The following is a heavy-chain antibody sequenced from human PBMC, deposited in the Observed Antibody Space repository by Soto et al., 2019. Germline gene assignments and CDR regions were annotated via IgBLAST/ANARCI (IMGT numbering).Heavy chain of an antibody. CDR3: ARHKFRFGENEGTWFDP. D-gene: IGHD3-10*01. J-gene: IGHJ5*02. CDR1: GGSISSSSYY. V-gene: IGHV4-39*01. CDR2: IYYSGST. Sequence: KASETLSLTCTVSGGSISSSSYYWGWIRQPPGKGLEWIGSIYYSGSTYYNPSLKSRVTISVDTSKNQFSLKLSSVTAADTAVYYCARHKFRFGENEGTWFDPWGQGTLVTVSS.